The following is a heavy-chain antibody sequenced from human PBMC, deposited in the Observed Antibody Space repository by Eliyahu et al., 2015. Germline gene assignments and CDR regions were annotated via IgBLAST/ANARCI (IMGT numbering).Heavy chain of an antibody. J-gene: IGHJ5*02. D-gene: IGHD6-19*01. CDR2: IYYNGKT. Sequence: QVQMQESGPGLVKPSETLSLTCTVSGGSIXCYHWSWIRQSPGKGLEWIGYIYYNGKTNYNPSLKSRVTMSVDLSRNQFSLKLTSVTAADTAVYYCAREGYSSGWDNWFDPWGPGTLVTVSS. CDR3: AREGYSSGWDNWFDP. CDR1: GGSIXCYH. V-gene: IGHV4-59*01.